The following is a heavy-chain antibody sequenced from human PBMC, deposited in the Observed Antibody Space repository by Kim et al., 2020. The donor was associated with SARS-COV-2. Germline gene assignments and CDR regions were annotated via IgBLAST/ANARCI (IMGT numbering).Heavy chain of an antibody. J-gene: IGHJ3*01. CDR2: ISGDGGST. Sequence: GGSLRLSCAASGFTFDDYAMHWVRQAPGKGLEWVSLISGDGGSTYYADSVKGRFTISRDNSKNSLYLQMNSLRTEDTALYYCAKGLGGKGRVIVVVPAAHAFDLWGQGTMVPSLQ. CDR1: GFTFDDYA. V-gene: IGHV3-43*02. CDR3: AKGLGGKGRVIVVVPAAHAFDL. D-gene: IGHD2-2*01.